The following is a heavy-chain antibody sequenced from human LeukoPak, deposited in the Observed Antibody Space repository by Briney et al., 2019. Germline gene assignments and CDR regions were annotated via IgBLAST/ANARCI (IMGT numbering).Heavy chain of an antibody. Sequence: GGSLRLSRAASGFTFSSYAMSWVRQAPGKGLEWVSAISGSGGSTYYADSVKGRFTISRDNSKNTLYLQMNSLRAEDTAVYYCAKDPGVSSGYYYDYWGQGTLVTVSS. J-gene: IGHJ4*02. CDR3: AKDPGVSSGYYYDY. V-gene: IGHV3-23*01. CDR1: GFTFSSYA. CDR2: ISGSGGST. D-gene: IGHD3-22*01.